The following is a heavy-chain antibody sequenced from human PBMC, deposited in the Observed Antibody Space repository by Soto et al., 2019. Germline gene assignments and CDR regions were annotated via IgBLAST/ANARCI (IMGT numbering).Heavy chain of an antibody. V-gene: IGHV1-18*04. J-gene: IGHJ4*02. D-gene: IGHD2-15*01. Sequence: QIQLVQSGAEMKKPGASVKVSCKPSGYTFTHYGVSWLRQAPGQGLEWRGWISAYNGNTDYAHKFQGRVALTTDTSTSTAYMELRGLSPDDTAVYYCARDVPGSGVPFWDYWGQGTLVTVSS. CDR1: GYTFTHYG. CDR3: ARDVPGSGVPFWDY. CDR2: ISAYNGNT.